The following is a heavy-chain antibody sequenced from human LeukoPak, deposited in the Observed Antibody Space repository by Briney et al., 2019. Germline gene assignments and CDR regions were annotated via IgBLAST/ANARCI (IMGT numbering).Heavy chain of an antibody. CDR2: ISSSSSYI. J-gene: IGHJ6*03. CDR3: AREEQWLVRPHYYYYYMDV. V-gene: IGHV3-21*01. D-gene: IGHD6-19*01. CDR1: GFTFSSYS. Sequence: GSLRLSCAASGFTFSSYSMNWVRQAPGKGLEWVSSISSSSSYIYYADSVKGRFTISRDNAKNSLYLQMNSLRAEDTAVYYCAREEQWLVRPHYYYYYMDVWGKGTTVTVSS.